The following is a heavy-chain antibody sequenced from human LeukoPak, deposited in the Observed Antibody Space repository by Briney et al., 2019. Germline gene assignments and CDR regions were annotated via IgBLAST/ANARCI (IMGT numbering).Heavy chain of an antibody. D-gene: IGHD3-3*01. V-gene: IGHV5-10-1*01. J-gene: IGHJ4*02. CDR3: ARHSHYDFWSGYLDC. CDR1: GYTFTSYW. CDR2: IDPSDSYT. Sequence: GESLKISCKGSGYTFTSYWISWVRQMPGKGLEWMGKIDPSDSYTSYSPSFQGHVTISADKSISAAFLQWSSLKASDTAMYYCARHSHYDFWSGYLDCWGQGTLVTVSS.